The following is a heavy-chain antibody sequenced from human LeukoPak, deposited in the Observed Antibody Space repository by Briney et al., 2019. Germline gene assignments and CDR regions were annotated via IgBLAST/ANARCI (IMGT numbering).Heavy chain of an antibody. J-gene: IGHJ3*02. CDR2: IYYSGST. CDR3: ARERGGGTYYYGSGNDYNAFDI. CDR1: GGSISSYY. Sequence: SETLSLTCTVSGGSISSYYWSWIRQPPGKGLEWIGYIYYSGSTNYNPSLKSRVTISVDTSRNQFSLKLSSVTAADTAVYYCARERGGGTYYYGSGNDYNAFDIWGQGTVVTVSS. V-gene: IGHV4-59*01. D-gene: IGHD3-10*01.